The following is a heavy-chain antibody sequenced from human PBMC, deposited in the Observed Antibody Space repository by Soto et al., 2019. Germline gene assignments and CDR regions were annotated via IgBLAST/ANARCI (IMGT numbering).Heavy chain of an antibody. D-gene: IGHD1-26*01. Sequence: QLQLQESGPGLVKPSETLSLTCTVSGGSISSSSYYWDWIRQPPGKGLEGIGRIYYSGSTYCNPSHRRRVTISVDTSKNQFSLKLSSVTAADTAVYYCARRYTGSYFDYWGQGALVTVSS. J-gene: IGHJ4*02. CDR2: IYYSGST. CDR3: ARRYTGSYFDY. CDR1: GGSISSSSYY. V-gene: IGHV4-39*01.